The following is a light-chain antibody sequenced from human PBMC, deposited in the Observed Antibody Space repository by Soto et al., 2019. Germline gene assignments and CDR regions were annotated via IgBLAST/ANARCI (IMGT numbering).Light chain of an antibody. CDR3: QQYNSYRT. CDR1: QSISSW. Sequence: DIQMTQSPSTLSASVGDRVTITGRARQSISSWLAWYQQKPGKAPKLLIYHASSLESGVPSRFSGSRSGTEFTLTISSLQPDDFETYYCQQYNSYRTFGQGTKVEIK. CDR2: HAS. V-gene: IGKV1-5*01. J-gene: IGKJ1*01.